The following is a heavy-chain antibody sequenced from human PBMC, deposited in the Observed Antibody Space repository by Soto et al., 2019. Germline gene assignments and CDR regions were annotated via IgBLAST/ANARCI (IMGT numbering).Heavy chain of an antibody. CDR2: ISGSGGTT. J-gene: IGHJ4*02. V-gene: IGHV3-23*01. D-gene: IGHD2-21*02. CDR3: ARNCGGDCYTNFDY. Sequence: EVQLLESGGGLVQPGGSLRLSCAASGFTFSSYAMSWVRQAPGRGLEWVSAISGSGGTTYYGDSVRGRFTVSRDNSRDTLYLQMTSLRADDTALYYCARNCGGDCYTNFDYWGQGTLVTVSS. CDR1: GFTFSSYA.